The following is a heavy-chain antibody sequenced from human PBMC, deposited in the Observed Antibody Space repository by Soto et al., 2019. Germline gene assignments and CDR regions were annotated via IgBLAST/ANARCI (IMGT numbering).Heavy chain of an antibody. J-gene: IGHJ4*02. CDR3: ARVVNWAYYFDY. Sequence: KASETLSRTCTVSGDSVSSGSYCWSWIRQPPGKGLEWIGYVFYSGSTNYNPSLKSRVTISLDTSKNQFSLKLTSVTAADTAVYYCARVVNWAYYFDYWGQGTLVTVSS. V-gene: IGHV4-61*01. CDR1: GDSVSSGSYC. CDR2: VFYSGST. D-gene: IGHD1-1*01.